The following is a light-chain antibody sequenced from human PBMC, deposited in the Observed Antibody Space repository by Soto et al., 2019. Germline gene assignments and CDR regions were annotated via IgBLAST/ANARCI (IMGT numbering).Light chain of an antibody. CDR1: RSDVGGSAY. V-gene: IGLV2-14*01. CDR3: TSSTTGSLYV. Sequence: QSALTQPASVSGSPGQSITISCTGTRSDVGGSAYVSWYQQFPCNVPRLLIYKVTNRPSGVSYRFSGSKSGNTASLTISGLQAEDEADYFCTSSTTGSLYVFGTGTKLTVL. CDR2: KVT. J-gene: IGLJ1*01.